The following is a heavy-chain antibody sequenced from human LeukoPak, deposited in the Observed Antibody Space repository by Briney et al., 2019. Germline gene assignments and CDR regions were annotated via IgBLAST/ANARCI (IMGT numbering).Heavy chain of an antibody. D-gene: IGHD3-9*01. J-gene: IGHJ4*02. CDR1: GYTFTSYG. CDR3: ARNVLRYFEWLPRQDY. CDR2: ISAYNGNT. Sequence: ASVKVSCKASGYTFTSYGISWVRQAPGQGLEWMGWISAYNGNTNYAQKLQGRVTMTTDTSTSTAYMELRSLRSDDTAVYYCARNVLRYFEWLPRQDYWGQGTLVTVSS. V-gene: IGHV1-18*01.